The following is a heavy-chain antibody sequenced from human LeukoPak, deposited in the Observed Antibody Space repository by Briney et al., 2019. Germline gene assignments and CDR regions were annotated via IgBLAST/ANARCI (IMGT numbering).Heavy chain of an antibody. CDR2: ISSSGSTI. CDR1: GFPFSGYY. Sequence: GGSLRLSCAASGFPFSGYYMTWIRQAPGKGLEWVSYISSSGSTIYYADSVKGRFTISRDNAKNSLYLQMNSLRAEDTAVYYCARVMGDIVVVPAAIDQPHYYYYGMDVWGQGTTVTVSS. J-gene: IGHJ6*02. V-gene: IGHV3-11*01. CDR3: ARVMGDIVVVPAAIDQPHYYYYGMDV. D-gene: IGHD2-2*02.